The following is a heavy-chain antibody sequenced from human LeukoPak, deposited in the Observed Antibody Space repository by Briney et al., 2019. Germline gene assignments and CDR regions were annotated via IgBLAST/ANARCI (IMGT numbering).Heavy chain of an antibody. CDR2: ISYDGRSK. Sequence: GGSLRLSCAASGFTFSSYGMHWVRQAPGKGLEWVAGISYDGRSKEYVDSVKGRFTISRDNSKNTLYSQMNSLKAEDTAVYYCAKDRGYSHGFDYWGQGTLVTVSS. CDR3: AKDRGYSHGFDY. CDR1: GFTFSSYG. D-gene: IGHD5-18*01. V-gene: IGHV3-30*18. J-gene: IGHJ4*02.